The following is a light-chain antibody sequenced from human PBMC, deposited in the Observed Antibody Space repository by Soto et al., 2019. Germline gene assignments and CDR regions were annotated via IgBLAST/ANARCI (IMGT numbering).Light chain of an antibody. Sequence: EIVLTQSPATLSLSPGERATLSCRASQSVGSYLAWYRQKTGQAPRLLIYNASNRATGIPARFSGSGSGTDFTLTISSLEHEDSAVYYCQQRSNWPPEYTFGQGTKLEIK. CDR3: QQRSNWPPEYT. V-gene: IGKV3-11*01. J-gene: IGKJ2*01. CDR1: QSVGSY. CDR2: NAS.